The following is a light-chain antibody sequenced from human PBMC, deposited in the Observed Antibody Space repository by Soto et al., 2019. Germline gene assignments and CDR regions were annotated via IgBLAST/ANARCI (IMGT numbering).Light chain of an antibody. CDR1: QTVDSTY. CDR3: QQYDTSPPLYT. V-gene: IGKV3-20*01. J-gene: IGKJ2*01. CDR2: RAS. Sequence: EVVLTQSPGTPSLSPGERATLSCRASQTVDSTYLAWYQQKPGQAPRLLIYRASSRAAGVPDRFSGSGSGTDFTLTISKLDPEDFAVYCCQQYDTSPPLYTFGQGTKLEIK.